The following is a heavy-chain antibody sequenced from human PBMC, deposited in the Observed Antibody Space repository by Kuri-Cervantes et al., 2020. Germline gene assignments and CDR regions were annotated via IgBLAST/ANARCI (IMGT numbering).Heavy chain of an antibody. Sequence: SETLFLTCTVSGGSISSGGYYWSWIHQHPGKGLEWIGYIYYSGSTYYNPSLKSRVTISVDTSKNQFSLKLSSVTAADTAVYYCARTILWFGELGGRYNWFDPWGQGTLVTVSS. V-gene: IGHV4-31*03. D-gene: IGHD3-10*01. CDR2: IYYSGST. CDR3: ARTILWFGELGGRYNWFDP. CDR1: GGSISSGGYY. J-gene: IGHJ5*02.